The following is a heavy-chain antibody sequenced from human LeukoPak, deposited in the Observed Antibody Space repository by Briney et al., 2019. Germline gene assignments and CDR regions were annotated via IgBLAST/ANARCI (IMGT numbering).Heavy chain of an antibody. CDR3: ARETPAVRNNWFDP. D-gene: IGHD2-2*01. CDR1: GGSISSSTYY. CDR2: VSYSGTT. J-gene: IGHJ5*02. Sequence: SETLSLTCTVSGGSISSSTYYWGWVRQPPGKGLEWIGSVSYSGTTYYNTSLRSRVTISIDTSRNQFSLKVTSVTAADTAVYYCARETPAVRNNWFDPWGQGTLVTVSS. V-gene: IGHV4-39*02.